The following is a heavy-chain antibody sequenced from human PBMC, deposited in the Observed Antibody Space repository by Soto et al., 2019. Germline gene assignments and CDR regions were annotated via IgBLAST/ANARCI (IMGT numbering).Heavy chain of an antibody. CDR1: GFTLGTYW. D-gene: IGHD3-10*01. V-gene: IGHV3-7*05. CDR3: ARDVSPGSSSLYLDAFDI. CDR2: IKQDESKK. J-gene: IGHJ3*02. Sequence: EVQLEESGGGLVQPGGSLRLSCAASGFTLGTYWMTWVRQAPGKGLEWVANIKQDESKKSYLDSVRGRFTISRDNARNSLYLQMNCLRVEDTGLYYCARDVSPGSSSLYLDAFDIWGQGTMVIVSS.